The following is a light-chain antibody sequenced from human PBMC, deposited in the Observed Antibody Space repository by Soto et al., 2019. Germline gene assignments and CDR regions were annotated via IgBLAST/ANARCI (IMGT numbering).Light chain of an antibody. J-gene: IGLJ1*01. CDR3: AAWDDSLNGYV. V-gene: IGLV1-44*01. CDR2: SNN. CDR1: SSNIGSNT. Sequence: QSVRTQPPSASGTPGQRVTISCSGSSSNIGSNTVNWYQQLPGTAPKLLIYSNNQRPSGVPDRFSGSKSGTSASLAISGLQSADEADYYCAAWDDSLNGYVFGTGTKVTVL.